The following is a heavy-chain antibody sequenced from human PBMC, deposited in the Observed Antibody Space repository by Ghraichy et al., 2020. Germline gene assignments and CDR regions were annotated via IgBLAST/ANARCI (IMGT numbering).Heavy chain of an antibody. V-gene: IGHV3-23*01. CDR1: GFTFSSYA. D-gene: IGHD6-13*01. J-gene: IGHJ4*02. CDR3: ANDETFIAALYYFDY. Sequence: GGSLRLSCAASGFTFSSYAMSWVRQAPGKGLEWVSVISGSGGSTYYADSMKGRFTISRDNSKNTLYLQMNSLRAEDTAIYYCANDETFIAALYYFDYWGQGPLFTVSS. CDR2: ISGSGGST.